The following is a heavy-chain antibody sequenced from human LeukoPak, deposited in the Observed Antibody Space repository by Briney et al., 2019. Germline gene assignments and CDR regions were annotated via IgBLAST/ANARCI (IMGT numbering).Heavy chain of an antibody. Sequence: GGSLRLSCAASGFTFSSYGMHWVRQAPGKGLEWVAFIRYDGSNKYYADSVKGRFTISRDNSKNTLYLQMNSLRSDDTAVYYCARAGQWLVTGYFDYWGQGTLVTVSS. V-gene: IGHV3-30*02. CDR2: IRYDGSNK. J-gene: IGHJ4*02. CDR1: GFTFSSYG. CDR3: ARAGQWLVTGYFDY. D-gene: IGHD6-19*01.